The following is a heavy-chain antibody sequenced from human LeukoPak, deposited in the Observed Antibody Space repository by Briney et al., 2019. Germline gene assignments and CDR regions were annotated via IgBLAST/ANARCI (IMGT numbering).Heavy chain of an antibody. V-gene: IGHV3-30*04. CDR3: ARDYGLGFGELLPYFDY. CDR2: ISYDGSNK. CDR1: GFTFSSYA. D-gene: IGHD3-10*01. Sequence: PGGSLRLSCAASGFTFSSYAMHWVRQAPGKGLEWVAVISYDGSNKYYADSVKGRFTISRDNSKNTLYLQMNSLRAEDTAVYYCARDYGLGFGELLPYFDYWGQGTLVTVSS. J-gene: IGHJ4*02.